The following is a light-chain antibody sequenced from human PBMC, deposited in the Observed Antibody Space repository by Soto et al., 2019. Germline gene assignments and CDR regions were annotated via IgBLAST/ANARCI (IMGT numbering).Light chain of an antibody. J-gene: IGLJ2*01. CDR1: RSNIGAGYD. CDR3: QSYDSSLVV. Sequence: QSVLTQPPSVSGAPGQRVTISCTGSRSNIGAGYDVHWYQQFPGTAPKLLIYGNTNRPSGVPDRFSGTKSGTSASLAITGLQVEDEADYYCQSYDSSLVVFGGGTQPTVL. CDR2: GNT. V-gene: IGLV1-40*01.